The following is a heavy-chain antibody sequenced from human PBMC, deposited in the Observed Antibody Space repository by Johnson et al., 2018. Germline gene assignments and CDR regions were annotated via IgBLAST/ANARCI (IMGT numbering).Heavy chain of an antibody. CDR2: ISSGDGTGI. Sequence: VQLVQSGGGLVQPGGSLRLSCAASGFTFSNYAMHWVRQAPGKRLEYVSGISSGDGTGIFYASSVKGRFTISRDNSKNMLYLQMGSLRAEDTAVYYCFAGNARSNDAFDMWGQGTMVLVSS. CDR1: GFTFSNYA. V-gene: IGHV3-64*01. J-gene: IGHJ3*02. CDR3: FAGNARSNDAFDM. D-gene: IGHD1-1*01.